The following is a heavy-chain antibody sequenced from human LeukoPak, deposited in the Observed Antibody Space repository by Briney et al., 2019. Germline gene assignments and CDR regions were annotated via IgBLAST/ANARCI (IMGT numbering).Heavy chain of an antibody. CDR1: GFTFSTYW. CDR2: INPDGITT. Sequence: GGSLRLACAASGFTFSTYWMHWVRQAPGKGLEWVSRINPDGITTTCADSVKGRFTISRDNARNTLFLQMNSLRAEDTAVYYCARDYYYGMDVWGQGTTITVSS. V-gene: IGHV3-74*01. CDR3: ARDYYYGMDV. J-gene: IGHJ6*02.